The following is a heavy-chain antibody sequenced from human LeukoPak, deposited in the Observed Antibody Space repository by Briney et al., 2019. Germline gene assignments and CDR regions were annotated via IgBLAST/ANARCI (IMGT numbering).Heavy chain of an antibody. V-gene: IGHV4-34*01. CDR3: ARGYGYADDAFDI. D-gene: IGHD5-18*01. CDR1: GGSFSGYY. Sequence: SETLSLTCAVYGGSFSGYYWSWIRQPPGKGLEWIGEINHSGSTNYNPSLKGRVTISVDTSKNQFSLKLSSVTAADTAVYYCARGYGYADDAFDIWGQGTMVTVSS. CDR2: INHSGST. J-gene: IGHJ3*02.